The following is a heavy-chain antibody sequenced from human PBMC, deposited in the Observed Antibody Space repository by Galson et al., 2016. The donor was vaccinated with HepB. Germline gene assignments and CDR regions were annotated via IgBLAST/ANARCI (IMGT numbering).Heavy chain of an antibody. V-gene: IGHV3-21*01. CDR1: GFTFTTCS. Sequence: SLRLSCAASGFTFTTCSMNWVRQAPGKGLEWVSSITSGFSFIYYADSVKGRFTISRDNAENSLYLQMNSLRDEDTAVYYCARSYGDYGFGPDYWGQGTLVTVSS. CDR2: ITSGFSFI. J-gene: IGHJ4*02. D-gene: IGHD4-17*01. CDR3: ARSYGDYGFGPDY.